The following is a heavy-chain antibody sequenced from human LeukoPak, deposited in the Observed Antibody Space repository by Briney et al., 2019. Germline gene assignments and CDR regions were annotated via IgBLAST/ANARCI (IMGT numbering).Heavy chain of an antibody. J-gene: IGHJ4*02. CDR3: ASTNTLDY. V-gene: IGHV3-7*01. CDR2: IKQDGSEQ. D-gene: IGHD2-2*01. CDR1: GFSFSSYW. Sequence: GSLRLSCAASGFSFSSYWMSWVRQAPGKGLEWVANIKQDGSEQNYVDSVKGRFTISRDNTKNSLYLQMNSLRAEDTAVYYCASTNTLDYWGQGTLVTVPS.